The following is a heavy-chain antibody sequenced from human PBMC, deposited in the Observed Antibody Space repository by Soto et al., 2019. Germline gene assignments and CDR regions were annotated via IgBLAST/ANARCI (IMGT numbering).Heavy chain of an antibody. J-gene: IGHJ4*02. CDR3: ARVDDYYDSSGHYFTFFNY. V-gene: IGHV1-18*01. D-gene: IGHD3-22*01. CDR2: ISAFKGYT. CDR1: GYIFTSYG. Sequence: QVQLVQSGPEVKKPGASVKLSCKASGYIFTSYGIGWVRQAPGLGLEWMGWISAFKGYTKYPQRLQGRVTMTTDTPTSTAYMELRSLRSDDTAVYYCARVDDYYDSSGHYFTFFNYWGQGSLVTVSS.